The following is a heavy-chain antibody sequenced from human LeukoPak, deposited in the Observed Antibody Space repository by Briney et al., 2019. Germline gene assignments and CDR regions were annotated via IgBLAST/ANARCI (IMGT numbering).Heavy chain of an antibody. J-gene: IGHJ4*02. CDR1: GSTFSSYS. V-gene: IGHV3-21*01. Sequence: GGSLRLSCAASGSTFSSYSMNWVRQAPGKGLEWVSSISSSSSYIYYADSVKGRFTISRDNAKNSLYLQMNSLRAEDTAVYYCASSLTYYYGSGSYSDYWGQGTLVTVSS. D-gene: IGHD3-10*01. CDR3: ASSLTYYYGSGSYSDY. CDR2: ISSSSSYI.